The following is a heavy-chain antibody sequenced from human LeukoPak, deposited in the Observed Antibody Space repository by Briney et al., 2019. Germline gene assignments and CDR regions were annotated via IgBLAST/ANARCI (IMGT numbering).Heavy chain of an antibody. D-gene: IGHD3-22*01. CDR2: ISTSGGGT. Sequence: GGSPRLSCAASGFTFSSYAMSWVRQAPGKRLEWVSAISTSGGGTYYADSVKGRFTISRDNSKNTLYLQMNSLRAEDTAVYYCAKSTVSPNYYVSSGSFDYWGQGTLVTVSS. CDR3: AKSTVSPNYYVSSGSFDY. CDR1: GFTFSSYA. V-gene: IGHV3-23*01. J-gene: IGHJ4*02.